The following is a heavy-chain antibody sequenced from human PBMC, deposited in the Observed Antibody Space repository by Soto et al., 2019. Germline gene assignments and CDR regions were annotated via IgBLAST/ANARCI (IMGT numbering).Heavy chain of an antibody. CDR2: ISSGSSTI. V-gene: IGHV3-48*02. Sequence: EVPLVESGGGLVQPGGSLRLSCAASGFTFSSYSMNWVRQAPGKGLEWVSYISSGSSTIYYADSVKGRFTISRDNAKNSLYLQANSLRDEDTAVYYCARIAAAGSFDYWGQGTLVTVSS. D-gene: IGHD6-13*01. CDR1: GFTFSSYS. CDR3: ARIAAAGSFDY. J-gene: IGHJ4*02.